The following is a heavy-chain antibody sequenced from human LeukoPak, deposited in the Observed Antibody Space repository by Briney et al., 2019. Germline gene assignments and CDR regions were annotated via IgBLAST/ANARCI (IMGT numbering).Heavy chain of an antibody. CDR2: IIPIFGTV. CDR3: ARDGAIFDSRGYYYLW. Sequence: SVKVSWKASGGTFSRSGISWVRQAPGQGLEWMGGIIPIFGTVDYAQKFQGRVTITADESTSTAYMELTSLRSEDTAIYYCARDGAIFDSRGYYYLWWGQGTLVTVSS. CDR1: GGTFSRSG. D-gene: IGHD3-22*01. J-gene: IGHJ4*02. V-gene: IGHV1-69*13.